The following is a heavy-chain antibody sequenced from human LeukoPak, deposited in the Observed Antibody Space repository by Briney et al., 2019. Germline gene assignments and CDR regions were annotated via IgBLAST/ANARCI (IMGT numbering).Heavy chain of an antibody. Sequence: ASVKVSCKASSYSFTSYGFSWVRQAPGQGLEWMGWISAYNGNTKYAQKLQGRVTMTTDTSTSTAYMELRSLRSDDTAVYYCARGWFGELRDYWGQGTLVTVSS. CDR1: SYSFTSYG. V-gene: IGHV1-18*01. D-gene: IGHD3-10*01. J-gene: IGHJ4*02. CDR3: ARGWFGELRDY. CDR2: ISAYNGNT.